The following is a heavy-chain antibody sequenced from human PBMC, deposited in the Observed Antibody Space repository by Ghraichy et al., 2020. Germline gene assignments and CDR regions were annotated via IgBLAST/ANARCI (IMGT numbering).Heavy chain of an antibody. Sequence: LSLTCAASGFTFSSYGMHWVRQAPGKGLEWVAFIRYDGSNKYYADSVKGRFTISRDNSKNTLYLQMNSLRAEDTAVYYCAKIAGGNSVLDYWGQGTLVTVSS. CDR1: GFTFSSYG. CDR3: AKIAGGNSVLDY. J-gene: IGHJ4*02. D-gene: IGHD4-23*01. CDR2: IRYDGSNK. V-gene: IGHV3-30*02.